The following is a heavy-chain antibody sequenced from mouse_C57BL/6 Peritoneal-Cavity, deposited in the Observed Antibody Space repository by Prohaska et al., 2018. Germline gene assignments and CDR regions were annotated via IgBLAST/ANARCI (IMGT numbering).Heavy chain of an antibody. J-gene: IGHJ3*01. V-gene: IGHV5-17*01. D-gene: IGHD2-2*01. Sequence: EVQLVESGGGLVKPGGSLKLSCAASGFTFSDYGMHWVRQAPVKGLEWVSYSSSGSSTIYYADTVKGRFTISRDNAKNTLFLQMTSLRSEDTAMYYCARVHGSAWFAYWGQGTLVTVSA. CDR3: ARVHGSAWFAY. CDR2: SSSGSSTI. CDR1: GFTFSDYG.